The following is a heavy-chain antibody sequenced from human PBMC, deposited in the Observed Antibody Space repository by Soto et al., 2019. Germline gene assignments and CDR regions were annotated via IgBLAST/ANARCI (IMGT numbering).Heavy chain of an antibody. CDR2: ISGSGGST. J-gene: IGHJ4*02. CDR3: ANNIPEVLRFLEWSTHTSH. D-gene: IGHD3-3*01. Sequence: PGGSLRLSCAASGFTFSSYAMSWVRQAPGKGLEWVSAISGSGGSTYYADSVKGRFTISRDNSKNTLYLQMNSLRAEDTAVYYCANNIPEVLRFLEWSTHTSHWGQGTLVTVSS. CDR1: GFTFSSYA. V-gene: IGHV3-23*01.